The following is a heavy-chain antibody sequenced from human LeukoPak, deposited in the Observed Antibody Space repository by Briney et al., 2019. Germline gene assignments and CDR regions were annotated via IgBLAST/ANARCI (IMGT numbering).Heavy chain of an antibody. CDR3: AHSSLQYYDYVWGSYGY. CDR1: GFSLSTSGVG. J-gene: IGHJ4*02. V-gene: IGHV2-5*02. CDR2: IYWDDDK. Sequence: SGPTLVNPTQTLTLTCTFSGFSLSTSGVGVGWIRQPPGKALEWLALIYWDDDKRYSPSLKSRLTITKDTSKNQVVLTMTSMDPVDTATYYCAHSSLQYYDYVWGSYGYWGQGTLVTVSS. D-gene: IGHD3-16*01.